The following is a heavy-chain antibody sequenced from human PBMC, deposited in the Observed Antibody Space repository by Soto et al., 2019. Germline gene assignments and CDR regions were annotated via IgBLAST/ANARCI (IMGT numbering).Heavy chain of an antibody. CDR2: IYHSGST. D-gene: IGHD1-1*01. CDR1: GGSISSGAYS. J-gene: IGHJ4*02. CDR3: AMISTSLTRFDY. V-gene: IGHV4-30-2*01. Sequence: SETLSLTCAVSGGSISSGAYSWSWIRQPPGKGLEWVGYIYHSGSTYYNPSLKSRVTISVDRSKNQFSLKLNSVSAADTSLFYCAMISTSLTRFDYWDQESLVTDSS.